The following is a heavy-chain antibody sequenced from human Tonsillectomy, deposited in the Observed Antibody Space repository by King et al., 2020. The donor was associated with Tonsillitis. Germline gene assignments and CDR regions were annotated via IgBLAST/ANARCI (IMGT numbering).Heavy chain of an antibody. V-gene: IGHV3-30*18. CDR1: GFTFSNDG. Sequence: VQLVESGGGVVQPGRSLRLSCAASGFTFSNDGMHWVRQAPGKGLEWVAVISYDGRKKFYADSVKGRFSICRDNSKNTLYLQMDSLRPEETAVYYCAKEGAGQGNYYGLDAWGQGTTVIVSS. J-gene: IGHJ6*02. CDR2: ISYDGRKK. CDR3: AKEGAGQGNYYGLDA.